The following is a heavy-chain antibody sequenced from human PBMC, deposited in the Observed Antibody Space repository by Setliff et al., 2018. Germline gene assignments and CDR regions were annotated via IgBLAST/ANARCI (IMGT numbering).Heavy chain of an antibody. Sequence: ASVKVSCKASGYIFTGYYMHWVRQAPGQGLEWMGRINPNSGGTNYAQKFQGRVTMTRDTSVTTAHMELSRLRSDDTAVYYCARDRGSGSYFLRYFDYWGQGTLVTVSS. V-gene: IGHV1-2*06. J-gene: IGHJ4*02. CDR2: INPNSGGT. CDR1: GYIFTGYY. CDR3: ARDRGSGSYFLRYFDY. D-gene: IGHD1-26*01.